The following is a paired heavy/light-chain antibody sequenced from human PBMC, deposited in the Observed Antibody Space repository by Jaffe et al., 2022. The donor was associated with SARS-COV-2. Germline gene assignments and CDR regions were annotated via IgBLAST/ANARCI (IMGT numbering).Light chain of an antibody. J-gene: IGKJ1*01. CDR1: QSLLDSNDGYTY. V-gene: IGKV2-40*01. CDR2: VLS. Sequence: IVMTQTPLSLPVTPGEPASISCKSSQSLLDSNDGYTYLNWYLQKPGQSPKLLFYVLSRRASGVPDRFSVSGSGTDFTLKISRVEAEDVGIYYCMQRIEFPWTFGQGTKVEIK. CDR3: MQRIEFPWT.
Heavy chain of an antibody. V-gene: IGHV3-30*04. CDR3: AKGWESGYGDLGS. Sequence: QVQLVELGGGVVQPGRSLRLSCEATGFTFSGYSMHWVRQAPGKGLEWVAVISYDGRSKYYADSVKGRFTVSRDNSKNTLYLELNSLSVEDTSMYYCAKGWESGYGDLGSWGQGTLVTVSP. D-gene: IGHD5-12*01. CDR1: GFTFSGYS. J-gene: IGHJ4*02. CDR2: ISYDGRSK.